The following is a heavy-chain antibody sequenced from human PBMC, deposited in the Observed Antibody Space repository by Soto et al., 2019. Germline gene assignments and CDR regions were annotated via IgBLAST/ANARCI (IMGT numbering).Heavy chain of an antibody. Sequence: SQTLSLTCAISGDSVSSNSAAWNWIRQSPSRGLEWLGRTYYRSKWYNDYAVSVKSRITINPDTSKNQFSLQLNSVTPEDTAVYYCAGGYCSGGSCYSGYYYRMDVWGQGTTVTVSS. CDR1: GDSVSSNSAA. D-gene: IGHD2-15*01. V-gene: IGHV6-1*01. CDR2: TYYRSKWYN. CDR3: AGGYCSGGSCYSGYYYRMDV. J-gene: IGHJ6*02.